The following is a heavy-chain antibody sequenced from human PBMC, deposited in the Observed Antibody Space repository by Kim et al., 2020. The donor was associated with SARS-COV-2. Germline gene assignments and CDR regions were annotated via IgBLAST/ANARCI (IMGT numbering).Heavy chain of an antibody. D-gene: IGHD2-2*01. J-gene: IGHJ5*02. CDR1: GYSFTSYW. CDR2: IYPGDSDT. V-gene: IGHV5-51*01. Sequence: GESLKISCKGSGYSFTSYWIGWVRQMPGKGLEWMGIIYPGDSDTRYSPSFQGQVTISADKSISTAYLQWSSLKASDTAMYYCARNPSYCSSTSCSDWFDPWGQGTLVTVSS. CDR3: ARNPSYCSSTSCSDWFDP.